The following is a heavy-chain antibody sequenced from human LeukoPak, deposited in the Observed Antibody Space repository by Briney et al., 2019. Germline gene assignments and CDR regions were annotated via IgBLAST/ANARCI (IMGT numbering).Heavy chain of an antibody. CDR2: INHSGSN. V-gene: IGHV4-34*01. CDR3: ARGRNYYYGSGSYEFDY. CDR1: GGSFSGYY. J-gene: IGHJ4*02. Sequence: SETLSLTCAVYGGSFSGYYWSGIRQPPGKGLEWIGEINHSGSNNYNPSLKGRVNISVDTSTNQFSLKLSSVPAADTAVYYCARGRNYYYGSGSYEFDYWGQGPLATVSS. D-gene: IGHD3-10*01.